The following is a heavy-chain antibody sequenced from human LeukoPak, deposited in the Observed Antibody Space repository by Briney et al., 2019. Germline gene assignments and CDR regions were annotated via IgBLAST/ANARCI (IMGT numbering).Heavy chain of an antibody. Sequence: GSLRLSCAASGFTFSSYNMNWVRQSPGKGLEWIGEISHRGRTYYNLSLKSRVTISIDTSKNQFSLKVNSVSAADTAVYYCARSRSGRPVAGRGHYYYYYYMDVWGKGTTVTVSS. V-gene: IGHV4-34*01. CDR2: ISHRGRT. CDR3: ARSRSGRPVAGRGHYYYYYYMDV. J-gene: IGHJ6*03. D-gene: IGHD6-19*01. CDR1: GFTFSSYN.